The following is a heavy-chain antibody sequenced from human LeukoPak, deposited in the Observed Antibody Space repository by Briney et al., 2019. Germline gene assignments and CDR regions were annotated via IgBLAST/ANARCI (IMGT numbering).Heavy chain of an antibody. Sequence: SETLSLTCAVSGWSISSHYWSWIRQPPGKGLEWIGYIYYSGSTNYNPSLKSRVTISVDTSKNQFSLKLSSVTAADTAVYYCARSDSSGYYLYWGQGTLVTVSS. V-gene: IGHV4-59*11. CDR3: ARSDSSGYYLY. D-gene: IGHD3-22*01. CDR2: IYYSGST. J-gene: IGHJ4*02. CDR1: GWSISSHY.